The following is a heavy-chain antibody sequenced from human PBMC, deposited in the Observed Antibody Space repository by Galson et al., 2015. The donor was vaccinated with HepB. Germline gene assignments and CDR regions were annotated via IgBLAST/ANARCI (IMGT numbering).Heavy chain of an antibody. J-gene: IGHJ3*02. CDR2: VNPDDGGT. CDR1: GYTFTHYY. D-gene: IGHD1-1*01. Sequence: SVKVSCKASGYTFTHYYIHWVRQAPGQGLEWMGWVNPDDGGTDFAYNFQGSVTLTADTSITTAYMELSDMKSDDTAVYYCARSSLYNWNGFDALDIWGQGTLVTVSS. V-gene: IGHV1-2*02. CDR3: ARSSLYNWNGFDALDI.